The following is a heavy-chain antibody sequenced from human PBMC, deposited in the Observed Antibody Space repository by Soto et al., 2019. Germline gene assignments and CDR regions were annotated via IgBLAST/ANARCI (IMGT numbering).Heavy chain of an antibody. CDR1: GGTFSSYA. CDR2: IIPIFGTA. Sequence: SVKVSCKASGGTFSSYAISWVRQAPGQGLEWMGGIIPIFGTANYAQKFQGRVTITADESTSTAYMELGSLRSEDTAVYYCASGLISPLPPFSDTPDSSWYGDAYYYYGMDVWGQGTTVTVSS. D-gene: IGHD6-13*01. CDR3: ASGLISPLPPFSDTPDSSWYGDAYYYYGMDV. V-gene: IGHV1-69*13. J-gene: IGHJ6*02.